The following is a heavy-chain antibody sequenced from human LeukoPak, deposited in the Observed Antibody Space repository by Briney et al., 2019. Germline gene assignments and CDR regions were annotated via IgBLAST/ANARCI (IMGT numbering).Heavy chain of an antibody. J-gene: IGHJ4*02. CDR1: GFTFSNAW. Sequence: GGSLRLSCAASGFTFSNAWMSWVRQAPGKGLEWVGRIKSKTDGGTTDYAAPVKGRFTISRDDSKNTLYLQMNSLKTEDTAVYYCHADTAMATNFDYWGQGTLVTVSS. V-gene: IGHV3-15*01. D-gene: IGHD5-18*01. CDR2: IKSKTDGGTT. CDR3: HADTAMATNFDY.